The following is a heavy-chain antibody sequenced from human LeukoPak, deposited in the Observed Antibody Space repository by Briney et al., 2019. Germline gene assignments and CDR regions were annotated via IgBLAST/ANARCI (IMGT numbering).Heavy chain of an antibody. J-gene: IGHJ6*02. CDR1: GFTVSNYY. Sequence: PGDSLRLSCAASGFTVSNYYMSWVRQAPGKGLEWVSYISSSSSTIYYADSVKGRFTISRDNAKNSLYLQMNSLRAEDTAVYYCARVRGSYYGYYGMDVWGQGTTVTVSS. V-gene: IGHV3-11*04. CDR3: ARVRGSYYGYYGMDV. D-gene: IGHD3-16*01. CDR2: ISSSSSTI.